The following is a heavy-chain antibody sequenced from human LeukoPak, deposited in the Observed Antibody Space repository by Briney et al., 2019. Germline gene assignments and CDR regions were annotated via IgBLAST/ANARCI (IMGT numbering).Heavy chain of an antibody. V-gene: IGHV3-30-3*01. D-gene: IGHD1-1*01. Sequence: PGRSLRLSCAASGFTFRNYAIHWVRQARGKGLEWVAVISYDGNNKYYADSVKGRFTISRDNSKNTLYLQMNSLRAEDTAVYYCARDGNNWNGYYLDYWGQRTLVTVSS. J-gene: IGHJ4*02. CDR3: ARDGNNWNGYYLDY. CDR2: ISYDGNNK. CDR1: GFTFRNYA.